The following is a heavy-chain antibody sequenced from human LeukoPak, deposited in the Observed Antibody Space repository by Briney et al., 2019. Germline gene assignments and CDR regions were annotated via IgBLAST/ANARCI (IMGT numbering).Heavy chain of an antibody. CDR2: IIPLFGTA. Sequence: SVKVSCKTSGGTFNNSAISWVRQAPGQGLEWLGGIIPLFGTAGCAQKFQGRVTITKDESTRTVYLELTSLTSDDTAVHYCARDVHGDYGSGWFDPWGQGTLVSVSS. CDR1: GGTFNNSA. V-gene: IGHV1-69*05. J-gene: IGHJ5*02. D-gene: IGHD4-17*01. CDR3: ARDVHGDYGSGWFDP.